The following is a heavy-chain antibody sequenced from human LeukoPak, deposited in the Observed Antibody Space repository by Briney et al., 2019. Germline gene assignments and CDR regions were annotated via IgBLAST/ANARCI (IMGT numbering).Heavy chain of an antibody. J-gene: IGHJ6*02. D-gene: IGHD1-26*01. CDR1: GGSISSSNW. CDR3: ARNSGSYHDGGYYYYGMDV. Sequence: SGTLSLTCAVSGGSISSSNWWSWVRQPPGKGLEWIGEIYHSGSTNYNPSLKSRVTISVDKSKNQFSLKLSSVTAAGTAVYYCARNSGSYHDGGYYYYGMDVWGQGTTVTVSS. V-gene: IGHV4-4*02. CDR2: IYHSGST.